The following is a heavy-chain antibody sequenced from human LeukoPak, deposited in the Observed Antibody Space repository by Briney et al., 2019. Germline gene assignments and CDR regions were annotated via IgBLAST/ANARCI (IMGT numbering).Heavy chain of an antibody. J-gene: IGHJ4*02. Sequence: ASVKVSCKASGYTFTSYYMHWVRQAPGQGLEWMGIINPSGGSTSYAQKFQGRVTMTRDMSTSTVYMELSSLRSEDTAVYYCARAGFGEGILFWGQGTLVTVSS. V-gene: IGHV1-46*01. CDR2: INPSGGST. CDR1: GYTFTSYY. D-gene: IGHD3-10*01. CDR3: ARAGFGEGILF.